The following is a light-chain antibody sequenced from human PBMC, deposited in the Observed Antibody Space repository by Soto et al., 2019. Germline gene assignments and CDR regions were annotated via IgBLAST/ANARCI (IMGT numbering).Light chain of an antibody. CDR2: GAS. CDR1: QSVSSSY. J-gene: IGKJ2*01. Sequence: EIVLTQSPGTLSLSPGERATLSCRASQSVSSSYLAWYQQKPGQAPRLLIYGASSRATGIPDRFSGSGSGTDFTLTISRLEPEDFAVYYCQQYNSYSVYTFGQGTKLEIK. V-gene: IGKV3-20*01. CDR3: QQYNSYSVYT.